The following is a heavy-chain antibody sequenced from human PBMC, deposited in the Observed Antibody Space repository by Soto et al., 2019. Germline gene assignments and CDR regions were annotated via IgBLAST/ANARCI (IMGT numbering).Heavy chain of an antibody. J-gene: IGHJ4*02. CDR2: INAGNGNT. D-gene: IGHD3-3*01. CDR3: ARGGGFEIFGVVITSSFDY. Sequence: ASVKVSCKASGYTFTSYAMHWVRQAPGQRLEWMGWINAGNGNTKYAQKFQGRVTITRDTSTSTVYMELSSLRSEDTAVYYCARGGGFEIFGVVITSSFDYWGQGTLVTVSS. CDR1: GYTFTSYA. V-gene: IGHV1-3*01.